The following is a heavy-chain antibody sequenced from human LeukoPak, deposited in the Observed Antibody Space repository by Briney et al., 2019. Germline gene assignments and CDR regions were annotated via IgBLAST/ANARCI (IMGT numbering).Heavy chain of an antibody. J-gene: IGHJ5*02. Sequence: PGGSLRLSCAASGFTFSTYWMSWVRQAPGKGPEWVANIKEDGSIEDYVDSVRGRFTVSRDNAKNSLYLQMNGLRVEDTAVYYCVSQQLAPPWGQGTPVTVSS. V-gene: IGHV3-7*01. CDR2: IKEDGSIE. CDR1: GFTFSTYW. D-gene: IGHD5-24*01. CDR3: VSQQLAPP.